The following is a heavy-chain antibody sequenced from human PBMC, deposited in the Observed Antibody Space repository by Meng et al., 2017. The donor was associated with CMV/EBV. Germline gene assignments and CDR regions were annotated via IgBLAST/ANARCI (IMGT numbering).Heavy chain of an antibody. V-gene: IGHV3-21*01. D-gene: IGHD7-27*01. CDR2: ISSSSSYI. CDR3: ARESTGDWFDP. Sequence: VDPGGGLVKPVGSLRLACAASGFTFSSYSMNWVRPAPGKGLEWVSSISSSSSYIYYADSVKGRFTISRDNAKNSLYLQMNSLRAEDTAVYYCARESTGDWFDPWGQGTLVTVSS. CDR1: GFTFSSYS. J-gene: IGHJ5*02.